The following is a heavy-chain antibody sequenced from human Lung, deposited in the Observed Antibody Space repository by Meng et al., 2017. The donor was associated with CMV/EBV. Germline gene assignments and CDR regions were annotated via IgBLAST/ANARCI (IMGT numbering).Heavy chain of an antibody. CDR2: INPSGGST. CDR1: GYTFTSYY. V-gene: IGHV1-46*01. Sequence: SVXVSXXASGYTFTSYYMHWVRQAPGQGLEWMGIINPSGGSTSYAQKFQGRVTMTRDTSTSTVYMELSSLRSEDTAVYYCARDRERGYSYGIIDYWGQGXLVTVSS. J-gene: IGHJ4*02. CDR3: ARDRERGYSYGIIDY. D-gene: IGHD5-18*01.